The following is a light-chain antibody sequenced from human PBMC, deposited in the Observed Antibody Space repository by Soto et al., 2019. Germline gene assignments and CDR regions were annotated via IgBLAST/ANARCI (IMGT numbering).Light chain of an antibody. V-gene: IGKV3-20*01. CDR3: QQYGYSWT. CDR1: PGLGNKN. CDR2: DAS. J-gene: IGKJ1*01. Sequence: VLMQSPGTLSLSAGERATLSCRASPGLGNKNLAWYQQKPGQTPRRLIFDASSRATGIPDRCSGSGSDTDSSLTITRLEAEDAAVYFCQQYGYSWTFGQGTKVDIK.